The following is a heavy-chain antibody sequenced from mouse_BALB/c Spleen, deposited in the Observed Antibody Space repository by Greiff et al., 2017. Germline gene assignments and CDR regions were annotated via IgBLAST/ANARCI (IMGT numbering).Heavy chain of an antibody. CDR1: GFTFSDYY. CDR2: ISDGGSYT. Sequence: DVKLVESGGGLVKPGGSLKLSCAASGFTFSDYYMYWVRQTPEKRLEWVATISDGGSYTYYPDSVKGRFTISRDNAKNNLYLQMSSLKSEDTAMYYCARALITTATFAYWGQGTLVTVSA. D-gene: IGHD1-2*01. J-gene: IGHJ3*01. V-gene: IGHV5-4*02. CDR3: ARALITTATFAY.